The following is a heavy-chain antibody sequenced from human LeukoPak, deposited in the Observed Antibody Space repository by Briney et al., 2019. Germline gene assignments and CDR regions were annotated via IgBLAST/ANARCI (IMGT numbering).Heavy chain of an antibody. CDR1: GGTFSSYA. V-gene: IGHV1-69*01. D-gene: IGHD3-10*01. CDR2: IIPIFGTA. J-gene: IGHJ4*02. CDR3: ARDPSMVRGENTPYFDY. Sequence: SVKVSCKASGGTFSSYAISWVRQAPGQGLEWMGGIIPIFGTADYAQKFQGRVTITADESTNTAYMELSSLRSEDTAVYYCARDPSMVRGENTPYFDYWGQGTLVTVSS.